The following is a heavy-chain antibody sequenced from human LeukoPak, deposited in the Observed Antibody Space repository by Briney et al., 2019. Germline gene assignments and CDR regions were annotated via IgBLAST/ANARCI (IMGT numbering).Heavy chain of an antibody. D-gene: IGHD2-2*01. CDR3: ARETYIVVPAAMGLSRAFDI. CDR1: GFTFSDYY. Sequence: GGSLRLSCAASGFTFSDYYMSWIRQAPGKGLEWVSYSSSSGSTIYYADSVEGRFTISRDNAKNSLYLQMNSLRAEDTAVYYCARETYIVVPAAMGLSRAFDIWGQGTMVTVSS. CDR2: SSSSGSTI. J-gene: IGHJ3*02. V-gene: IGHV3-11*01.